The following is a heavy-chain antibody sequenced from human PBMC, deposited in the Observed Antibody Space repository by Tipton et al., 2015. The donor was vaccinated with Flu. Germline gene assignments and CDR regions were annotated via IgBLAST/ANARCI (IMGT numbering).Heavy chain of an antibody. Sequence: TLSLTCTVSGGSISRSSYYWGWIRQPPGKGLEWIGSIYYSGSTQYNPPLKSRVTISVDTSKNQFSLKLSSVTAADTAVYYCARDPPTRNWFDPWGQGTLVTVSS. CDR1: GGSISRSSYY. D-gene: IGHD5-12*01. J-gene: IGHJ5*02. V-gene: IGHV4-39*07. CDR3: ARDPPTRNWFDP. CDR2: IYYSGST.